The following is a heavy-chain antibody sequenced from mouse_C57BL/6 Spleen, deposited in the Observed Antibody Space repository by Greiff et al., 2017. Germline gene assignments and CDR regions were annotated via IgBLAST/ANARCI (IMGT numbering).Heavy chain of an antibody. D-gene: IGHD2-4*01. CDR3: ARDDYEGVDY. V-gene: IGHV3-6*01. Sequence: EVQLVESGPGLVKPSQSLSLTCSVTGYSITSGYYWNWIRQFPGNKLEWMGYISYDGSNNYNPSLKNRISITRDTSKNQFFLKLNSVTTEDTATYYCARDDYEGVDYWGQGTTLTVSS. CDR1: GYSITSGYY. J-gene: IGHJ2*01. CDR2: ISYDGSN.